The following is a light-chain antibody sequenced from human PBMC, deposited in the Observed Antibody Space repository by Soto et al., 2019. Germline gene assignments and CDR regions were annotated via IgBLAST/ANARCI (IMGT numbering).Light chain of an antibody. CDR2: AVS. J-gene: IGKJ2*03. CDR3: QQYGNSPRYS. Sequence: EIVLTQSPGTLSLSPGERATLSCRASQSVDSRYLAWYQQKPGQAPRLLIYAVSSRATGIPDRFSGSGSGTEFTLTISRLEPEEFAEYYCQQYGNSPRYSFGQGTKLELK. CDR1: QSVDSRY. V-gene: IGKV3-20*01.